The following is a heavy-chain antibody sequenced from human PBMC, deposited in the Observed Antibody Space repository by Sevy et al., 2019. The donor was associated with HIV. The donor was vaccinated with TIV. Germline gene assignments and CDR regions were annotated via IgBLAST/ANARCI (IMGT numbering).Heavy chain of an antibody. D-gene: IGHD4-17*01. J-gene: IGHJ5*02. CDR3: AKCLTPVINQWSFDP. CDR2: ITSNGGST. Sequence: GGSLRLSCAASGFTFSSSAMTWVRQAPGKGLEWVSAITSNGGSTFYADSVKGRFTISRDISQNTLFLQMNSLRAEDTAVYYCAKCLTPVINQWSFDPWGQGTLVTVSS. V-gene: IGHV3-23*01. CDR1: GFTFSSSA.